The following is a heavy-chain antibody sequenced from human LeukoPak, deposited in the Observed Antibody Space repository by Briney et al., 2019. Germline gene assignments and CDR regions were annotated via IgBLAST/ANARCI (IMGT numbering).Heavy chain of an antibody. J-gene: IGHJ4*02. V-gene: IGHV3-23*01. CDR1: GFSFSGYA. D-gene: IGHD2-2*01. Sequence: PGGSLRLSCEASGFSFSGYAMSWVRQAPGKGLDWVSGVSDSGVNTYYADSVKGRFTISRDNSKDTLYLQMNSLGAADTAVYYCAKDGGGYCNNSSCWGQGTLVTVSS. CDR2: VSDSGVNT. CDR3: AKDGGGYCNNSSC.